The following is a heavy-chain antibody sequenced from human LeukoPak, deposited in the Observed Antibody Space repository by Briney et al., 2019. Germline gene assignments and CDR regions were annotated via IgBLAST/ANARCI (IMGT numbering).Heavy chain of an antibody. CDR2: ISSSGGSI. D-gene: IGHD3-3*01. V-gene: IGHV3-23*01. J-gene: IGHJ4*02. CDR3: TTDDGAPLGRSGYSY. Sequence: PGGSLRLSCEASEFTLSSYAMNWVRQAPGKGLEWVSVISSSGGSIYYADSVKGRFTISRDNSKNTLYLQMNSLRAEDTAVYYCTTDDGAPLGRSGYSYWGQGTLVTVSS. CDR1: EFTLSSYA.